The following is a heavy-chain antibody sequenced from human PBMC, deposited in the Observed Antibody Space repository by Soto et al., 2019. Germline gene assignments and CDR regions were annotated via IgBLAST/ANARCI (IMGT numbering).Heavy chain of an antibody. D-gene: IGHD4-17*01. V-gene: IGHV3-9*01. CDR1: GFTFYDYA. J-gene: IGHJ4*02. Sequence: LRLSFAASGFTFYDYAMHWVRQAAGRFPEWVSYISWNSGSIAYADSVKGRFTISRDNAKNSLYLQMNSLRGEDSALYYCAKDSDFGGNRVAFDCWGQGTMVTVSS. CDR3: AKDSDFGGNRVAFDC. CDR2: ISWNSGSI.